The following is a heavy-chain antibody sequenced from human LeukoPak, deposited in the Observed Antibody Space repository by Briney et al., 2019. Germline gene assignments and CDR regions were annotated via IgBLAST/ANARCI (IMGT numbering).Heavy chain of an antibody. V-gene: IGHV3-30*02. CDR2: IRYDGSKK. CDR3: AKGLETESRLDS. J-gene: IGHJ4*02. Sequence: GGSLRLSCAASGFIFSTYGMHWVRQAPGKGLEWVAFIRYDGSKKYYADSVKGRFTISRDNSKNTLYLQMNSLRAEDTALYYCAKGLETESRLDSWGQGTLVTVSS. CDR1: GFIFSTYG. D-gene: IGHD1-1*01.